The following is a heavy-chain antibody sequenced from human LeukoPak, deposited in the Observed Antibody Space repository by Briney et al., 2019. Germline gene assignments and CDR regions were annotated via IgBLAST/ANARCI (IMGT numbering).Heavy chain of an antibody. CDR1: GGSISSSS. V-gene: IGHV4-59*01. D-gene: IGHD4-11*01. CDR2: IWYSGDT. J-gene: IGHJ6*02. Sequence: PSETLSLTCTVSGGSISSSSWSWVRQDPGKRLEWIGFIWYSGDTDYNPSLRSRVTISVDTSKNQFSLKLNSVTAADPAVYYCARDDHSPHYHSAMGVWGQGTTATVSS. CDR3: ARDDHSPHYHSAMGV.